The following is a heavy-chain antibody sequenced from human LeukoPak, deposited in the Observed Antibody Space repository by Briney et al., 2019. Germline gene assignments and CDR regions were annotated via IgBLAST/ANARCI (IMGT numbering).Heavy chain of an antibody. J-gene: IGHJ6*02. V-gene: IGHV3-30*04. CDR2: ISYDGSNE. CDR3: ARGGTHSGYYYYYGMDV. Sequence: GGSLRLSCAASGFTFSSYAMHWVRQAPGKGLEWVAVISYDGSNEYYADSVKGRFTISRDNSKNTLYLQMNSLRAEDTAVYYCARGGTHSGYYYYYGMDVWGQGTTVTVSS. CDR1: GFTFSSYA. D-gene: IGHD5-12*01.